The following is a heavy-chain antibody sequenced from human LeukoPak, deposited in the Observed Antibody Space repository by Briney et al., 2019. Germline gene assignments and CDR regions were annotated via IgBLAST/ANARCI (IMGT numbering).Heavy chain of an antibody. CDR1: GIIDSSNY. D-gene: IGHD2-2*02. Sequence: GGSLRLSCKASGIIDSSNYMAWARQASGKGLEWVSVLYSGGYTSYADSVKGRFTISRDNSKNTLYLQMNSLRAEDTAVYYCAKDSSTSCYKCAFDIWGRGTMITVSS. CDR2: LYSGGYT. CDR3: AKDSSTSCYKCAFDI. V-gene: IGHV3-53*05. J-gene: IGHJ3*02.